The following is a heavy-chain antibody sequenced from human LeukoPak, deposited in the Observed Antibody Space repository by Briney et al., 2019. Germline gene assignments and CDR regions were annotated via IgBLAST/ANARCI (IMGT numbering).Heavy chain of an antibody. D-gene: IGHD3-22*01. Sequence: GGSLRLSCAASGFTFSSYAMHWVRQAPGKGLEWVAFIRYDGTNKYYADSVRGRFTISRDNSKNTLYLQMNSLRVEDTAVYYCAKVPYYYDSSGSYYFDYWGQGTLVTVSS. V-gene: IGHV3-30*02. J-gene: IGHJ4*02. CDR2: IRYDGTNK. CDR1: GFTFSSYA. CDR3: AKVPYYYDSSGSYYFDY.